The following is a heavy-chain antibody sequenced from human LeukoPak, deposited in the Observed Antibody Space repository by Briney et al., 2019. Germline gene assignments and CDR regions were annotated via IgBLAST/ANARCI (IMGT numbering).Heavy chain of an antibody. Sequence: GGSLRLSCAASGFTFSSYEINWVRQAPGKGLVWVSRINSDGSSTSYADSVKGRFTISRDNAKNTLYLQMNSLRAEDTAVYYCARAVLLWFGESSAPANWFDPWGQGTLVTVSS. D-gene: IGHD3-10*01. CDR2: INSDGSST. J-gene: IGHJ5*02. V-gene: IGHV3-74*01. CDR1: GFTFSSYE. CDR3: ARAVLLWFGESSAPANWFDP.